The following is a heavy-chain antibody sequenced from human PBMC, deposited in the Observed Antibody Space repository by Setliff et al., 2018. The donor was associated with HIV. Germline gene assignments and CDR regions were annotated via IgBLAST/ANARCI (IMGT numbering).Heavy chain of an antibody. CDR1: GDSVSGPNYN. V-gene: IGHV4-39*01. D-gene: IGHD6-13*01. CDR2: ISFRGST. J-gene: IGHJ6*02. CDR3: TGPAMAAAGPLEYYYYYGMDV. Sequence: SETLSLTCAVSGDSVSGPNYNWGWIRQPPGKGLEWIGTISFRGSTSYNPSLKSRVTISLDTSESQFSLNLNSVTAADAAVYYCTGPAMAAAGPLEYYYYYGMDVWGQGTTITVSS.